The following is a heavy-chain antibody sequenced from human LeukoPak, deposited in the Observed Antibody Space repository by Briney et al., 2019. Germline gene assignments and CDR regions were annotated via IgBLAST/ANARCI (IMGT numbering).Heavy chain of an antibody. CDR2: ISGSGGST. CDR1: GFTFSSYG. Sequence: GGSLRLSCAASGFTFSSYGMSWVRQAPGKGLEWVSAISGSGGSTYYADSVKGRFTISRDNSKNTLYLQMSSLRAEDTAVYYCAKSRVIRYYFDYWGQGTLVTVSS. D-gene: IGHD3-10*01. CDR3: AKSRVIRYYFDY. J-gene: IGHJ4*02. V-gene: IGHV3-23*01.